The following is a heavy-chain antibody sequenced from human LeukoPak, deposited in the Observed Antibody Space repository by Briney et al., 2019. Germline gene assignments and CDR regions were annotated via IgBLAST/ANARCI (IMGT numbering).Heavy chain of an antibody. Sequence: GGSLRLSCAASGFTFSSYSMNWVRQAPGKGLEWISYISRSSAIYYADSAKGRFAISRDNAKNSLYLQTSSLRAEDTAVYYCVRDVSSGSSPYWGQGALVTVSS. V-gene: IGHV3-48*01. D-gene: IGHD6-25*01. CDR2: ISRSSAI. CDR1: GFTFSSYS. J-gene: IGHJ4*02. CDR3: VRDVSSGSSPY.